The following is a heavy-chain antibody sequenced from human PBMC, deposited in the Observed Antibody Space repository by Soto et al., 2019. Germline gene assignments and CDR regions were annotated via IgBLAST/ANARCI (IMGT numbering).Heavy chain of an antibody. CDR1: GFTFSNAW. CDR2: IKSKTDGGTT. CDR3: TTALPFYDILTGYYRSP. J-gene: IGHJ5*02. V-gene: IGHV3-15*01. Sequence: EVQLVESGGGLVKPGGSLRLSCAASGFTFSNAWMSWVRQAPGKGLEWVGRIKSKTDGGTTDYAAPVKGRFTISRDDSKNTLYLQMTSLKTEDTDVYYCTTALPFYDILTGYYRSPWGQGTLVTVSS. D-gene: IGHD3-9*01.